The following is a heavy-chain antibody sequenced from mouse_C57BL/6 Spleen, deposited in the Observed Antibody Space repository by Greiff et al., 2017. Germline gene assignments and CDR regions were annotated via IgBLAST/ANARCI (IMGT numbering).Heavy chain of an antibody. V-gene: IGHV3-6*01. J-gene: IGHJ1*03. CDR3: ARDWDGYFDV. CDR2: ISYDGSN. D-gene: IGHD4-1*01. CDR1: GYSITSGYY. Sequence: EVKVEESGPGLVKPSQSLSLTCSVTGYSITSGYYWNWIRQFPGNKLEWMGYISYDGSNNYNPSLKNRISITRDTSKNQFFLKLNAVTTEDTATYYCARDWDGYFDVWGTGTTVTVSS.